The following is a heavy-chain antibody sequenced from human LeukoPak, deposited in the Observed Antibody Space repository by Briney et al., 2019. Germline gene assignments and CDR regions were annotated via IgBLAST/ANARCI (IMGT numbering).Heavy chain of an antibody. CDR2: IKNDGSST. V-gene: IGHV3-74*01. CDR1: GFTFSNFW. Sequence: GGSLRLSCVASGFTFSNFWMHWFRQAPGKGLVWVSRIKNDGSSTSYADSVKGRFTISRDNAKNTLYLQVNSLRAEDTAVYYCAKSDWFDPWGQGTLVTVSS. CDR3: AKSDWFDP. J-gene: IGHJ5*02.